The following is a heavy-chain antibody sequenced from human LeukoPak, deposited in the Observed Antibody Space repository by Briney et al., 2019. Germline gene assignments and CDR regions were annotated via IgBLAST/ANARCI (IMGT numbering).Heavy chain of an antibody. Sequence: ASVKVSCKASGYTFTSYYMHWVRQAPGQGLEWMGRINPNSGGTNYAQRFQGRVTMTRDTSISTAYMELSRLRSDDTAVYYCAREVVVGATYRDDYWGQGTLVTVSS. D-gene: IGHD1-26*01. CDR1: GYTFTSYY. CDR3: AREVVVGATYRDDY. V-gene: IGHV1-2*06. J-gene: IGHJ4*02. CDR2: INPNSGGT.